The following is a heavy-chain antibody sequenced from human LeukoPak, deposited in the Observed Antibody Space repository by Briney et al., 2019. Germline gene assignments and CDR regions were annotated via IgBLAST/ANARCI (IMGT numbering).Heavy chain of an antibody. J-gene: IGHJ4*02. D-gene: IGHD3-3*01. CDR1: GGSISSYY. CDR2: IYYSGST. Sequence: PSETLSLTCTVSGGSISSYYWSWIRQPPGKGLEWIGYIYYSGSTNYNPSLKSRVTISVDTSKNQFSLKLSSVTAADTAVYYCARRSDFWSGYYPIDYWGQGTLVTVSS. CDR3: ARRSDFWSGYYPIDY. V-gene: IGHV4-59*01.